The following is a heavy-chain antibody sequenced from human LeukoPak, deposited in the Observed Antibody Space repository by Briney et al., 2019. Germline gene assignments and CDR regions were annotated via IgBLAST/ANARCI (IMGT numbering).Heavy chain of an antibody. D-gene: IGHD2-15*01. V-gene: IGHV1-18*01. CDR2: ISGYNGNT. J-gene: IGHJ4*02. CDR3: AGCSGGSCYVDFDY. CDR1: GYTFTSYG. Sequence: ASVKVSCKASGYTFTSYGISWVRQAPGKGLEWMGWISGYNGNTNYAQKLQGRVTMTTDTSTSTVYMELSSLRSEDTAVYYCAGCSGGSCYVDFDYWGQGTLVTVSS.